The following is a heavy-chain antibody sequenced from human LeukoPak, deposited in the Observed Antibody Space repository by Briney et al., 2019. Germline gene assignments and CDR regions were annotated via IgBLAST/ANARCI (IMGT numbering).Heavy chain of an antibody. V-gene: IGHV3-11*01. CDR2: ISYNGNSI. J-gene: IGHJ5*02. CDR3: GRGQASPMAWFDT. CDR1: GFIFSDYY. Sequence: SGGSLRLSCAASGFIFSDYYMSWIRQAPGKGLEWVSYISYNGNSIYYTDCVKGRFTISRENAKNSVYLQMNRRRAEDTAVYYCGRGQASPMAWFDTWGQGTLVTVSS. D-gene: IGHD2-8*01.